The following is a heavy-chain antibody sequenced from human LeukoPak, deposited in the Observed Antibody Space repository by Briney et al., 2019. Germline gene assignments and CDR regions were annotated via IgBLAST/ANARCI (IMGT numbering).Heavy chain of an antibody. J-gene: IGHJ4*02. D-gene: IGHD7-27*01. V-gene: IGHV4-39*01. Sequence: PSETLSLTCTVSGGSISSSSYYRGWIRQPPGKGLEWIGSIYYSGSTYYNPSLKSRVTISVDTSKNQFSLKLSSVTAADTAVYYCARHSPWVYYFDYWGQGTLVTVSS. CDR1: GGSISSSSYY. CDR3: ARHSPWVYYFDY. CDR2: IYYSGST.